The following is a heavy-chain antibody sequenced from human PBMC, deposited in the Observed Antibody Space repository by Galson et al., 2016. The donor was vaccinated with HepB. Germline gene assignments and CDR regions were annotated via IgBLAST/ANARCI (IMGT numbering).Heavy chain of an antibody. J-gene: IGHJ6*02. Sequence: SLRLSCAASGFTFSNYALNWVRQAPGKGLEWVAVISYDGSDKDYADSVKGRFTISRDNSKNMLYLQMNSLRNEDTAVYYCARSTSDSSTWYVNYYYGMDVWGQGTTVTVSS. V-gene: IGHV3-30-3*01. CDR1: GFTFSNYA. CDR3: ARSTSDSSTWYVNYYYGMDV. D-gene: IGHD6-13*01. CDR2: ISYDGSDK.